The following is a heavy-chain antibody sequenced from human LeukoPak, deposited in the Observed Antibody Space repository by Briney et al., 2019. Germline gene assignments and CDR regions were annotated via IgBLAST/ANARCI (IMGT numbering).Heavy chain of an antibody. CDR1: GGSISSGSYY. Sequence: SETPSLTCTVSGGSISSGSYYWSWIRQPAGKGLEWIGRIYTSGSTNYNPSLKSRVTISLDTSKNQFSLRLSSVTAADTAVYYCARYDYDDYFFDYWGQGTLVTVSS. CDR2: IYTSGST. D-gene: IGHD4-17*01. V-gene: IGHV4-61*02. CDR3: ARYDYDDYFFDY. J-gene: IGHJ4*02.